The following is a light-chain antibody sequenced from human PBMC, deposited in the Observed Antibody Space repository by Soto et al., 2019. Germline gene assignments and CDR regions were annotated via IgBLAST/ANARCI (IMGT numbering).Light chain of an antibody. Sequence: DIVLTQSPGTLSSSPGGRATLSCRASQSVTDNYLAWYQHKPGQAPRLLIYGATSRATGIPDRFSGSGSGTDFTLTISRLEPEDFATYFCQQYDSYSLTFGPGTKVDIK. CDR1: QSVTDNY. CDR3: QQYDSYSLT. V-gene: IGKV3-20*01. CDR2: GAT. J-gene: IGKJ3*01.